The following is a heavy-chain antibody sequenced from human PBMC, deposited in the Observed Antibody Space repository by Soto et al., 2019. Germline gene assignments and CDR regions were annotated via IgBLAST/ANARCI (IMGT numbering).Heavy chain of an antibody. V-gene: IGHV4-30-2*01. CDR1: GGSISSGGYS. CDR3: ARAHYGDYGYGMDV. Sequence: PSETLSLTCAVSGGSISSGGYSWSWTRQPPGKGLEWIGYIYHGGYTYYNPSLKSRVTISVDRSKNQFSLKLSSVTAADTAVYYCARAHYGDYGYGMDVWGQGTTVTVSS. J-gene: IGHJ6*02. CDR2: IYHGGYT. D-gene: IGHD4-17*01.